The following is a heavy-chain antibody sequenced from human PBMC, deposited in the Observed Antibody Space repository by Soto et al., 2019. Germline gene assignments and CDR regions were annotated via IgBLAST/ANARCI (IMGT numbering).Heavy chain of an antibody. V-gene: IGHV1-69*13. J-gene: IGHJ4*02. D-gene: IGHD6-13*01. CDR3: ARLGSSWYFDY. CDR1: GGTFNSYA. Sequence: SVKVSCKASGGTFNSYAISWVRQAPGQGLEWMGGIIPIFGTANYAQKFQGRVTITADDSTSTAYMELSSLRSEDTAVYYCARLGSSWYFDYWGQGTLVTVSS. CDR2: IIPIFGTA.